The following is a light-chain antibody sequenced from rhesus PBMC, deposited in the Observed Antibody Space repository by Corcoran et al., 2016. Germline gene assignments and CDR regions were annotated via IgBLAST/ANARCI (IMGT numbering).Light chain of an antibody. CDR3: QQGYSTPYS. CDR2: YAN. J-gene: IGKJ2*01. V-gene: IGKV1-32*03. Sequence: DIQMSQSPSSLSASVGDRVTITCRASQGISSDLNWDQQKPGKAPKLLIYYANSLASGVPSMFSGSGSGTAYTLTISSLQPEDFATYYCQQGYSTPYSFGQGTKVEIK. CDR1: QGISSD.